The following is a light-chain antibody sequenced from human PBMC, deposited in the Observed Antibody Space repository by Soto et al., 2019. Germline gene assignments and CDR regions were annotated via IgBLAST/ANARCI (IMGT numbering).Light chain of an antibody. V-gene: IGKV3-15*01. CDR2: GAS. CDR1: QSVNSN. J-gene: IGKJ1*01. CDR3: QQYNNWLWT. Sequence: EIVMTQSPATLSVSPGERATISCRASQSVNSNLVWYQQKPGQAPRLLIYGASTRATGIPGRFSGSGYGTEFTLTLSTRQSEDFAVYYCQQYNNWLWTFGQGTKVEIK.